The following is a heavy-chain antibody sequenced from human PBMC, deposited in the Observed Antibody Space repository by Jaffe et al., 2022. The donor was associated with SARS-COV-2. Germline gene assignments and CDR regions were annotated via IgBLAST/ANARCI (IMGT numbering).Heavy chain of an antibody. CDR1: GGSFSGYY. Sequence: QVQLQQWGAGLLKPSETLSLTCAVYGGSFSGYYWSWIRQPPGKGLEWIGEINHSGSTNYNPSLKSRVTISVDTSKNQFSLKLSSVTAADTAVYYCARGRVGAVLFDYWGQGTLVTVSS. CDR3: ARGRVGAVLFDY. CDR2: INHSGST. V-gene: IGHV4-34*01. J-gene: IGHJ4*02. D-gene: IGHD1-26*01.